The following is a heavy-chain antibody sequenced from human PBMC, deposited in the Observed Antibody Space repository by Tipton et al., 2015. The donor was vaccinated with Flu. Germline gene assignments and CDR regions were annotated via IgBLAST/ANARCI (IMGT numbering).Heavy chain of an antibody. CDR1: GGSISSYY. Sequence: TLSLTCTVSGGSISSYYWSWIRQPAGKGLEWIGRIYTSGSTNYNPSLKSRVTMSVDTSKNQFSLKLSSVTAADTAVYYCAGSYGSGSLLLYWYFDLWGRGTLVTVSS. J-gene: IGHJ2*01. CDR2: IYTSGST. D-gene: IGHD3-10*01. CDR3: AGSYGSGSLLLYWYFDL. V-gene: IGHV4-4*07.